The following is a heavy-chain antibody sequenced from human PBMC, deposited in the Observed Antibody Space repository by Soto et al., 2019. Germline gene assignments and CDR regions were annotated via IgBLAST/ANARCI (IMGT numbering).Heavy chain of an antibody. J-gene: IGHJ6*02. CDR3: ARGLLYRYGMDV. D-gene: IGHD3-3*01. Sequence: EVQLVESGGGLVQPGGSLRLSCAASGFTFSSYWMHWVRQAPGKGLEWVSRIRGDGNTINYADFVKGRFTISRDNAKNTLYLRMNSLRAEDTAVYYCARGLLYRYGMDVCGQGTTVGVSS. CDR1: GFTFSSYW. CDR2: IRGDGNTI. V-gene: IGHV3-74*01.